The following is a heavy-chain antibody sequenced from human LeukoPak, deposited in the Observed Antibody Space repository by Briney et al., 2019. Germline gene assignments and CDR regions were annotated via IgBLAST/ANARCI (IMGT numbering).Heavy chain of an antibody. CDR2: ISSSSSYI. J-gene: IGHJ4*02. V-gene: IGHV3-21*01. D-gene: IGHD3-3*01. CDR1: GFTFSSYN. Sequence: GGSLRLSCAASGFTFSSYNMNWVRQAPGKGLEWVSSISSSSSYIYYADSVKGRFTISRDNAKNSLYLHMNSLRAEDTAVYYCARAIIGVVTPYFDYWGQGTLVTVSS. CDR3: ARAIIGVVTPYFDY.